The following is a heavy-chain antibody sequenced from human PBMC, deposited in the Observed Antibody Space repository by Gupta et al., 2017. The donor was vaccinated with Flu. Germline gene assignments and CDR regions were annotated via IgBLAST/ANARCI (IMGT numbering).Heavy chain of an antibody. D-gene: IGHD6-19*01. J-gene: IGHJ4*02. CDR2: IKEDGSVR. CDR3: TSDNGWNQFDY. Sequence: WVRQAPGKGLEWVANIKEDGSVRNYVDSVKSRFTISRDNAKNSLYLQMNSLRVEDTAVYYCTSDNGWNQFDYWGQGTLATVSS. V-gene: IGHV3-7*01.